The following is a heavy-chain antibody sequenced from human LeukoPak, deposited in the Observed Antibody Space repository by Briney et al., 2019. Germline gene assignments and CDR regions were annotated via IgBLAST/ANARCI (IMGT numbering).Heavy chain of an antibody. CDR1: GGSISSGSYY. V-gene: IGHV4-61*02. CDR2: IYTSGST. J-gene: IGHJ4*02. D-gene: IGHD5-24*01. Sequence: PSQTLSLTCTVSGGSISSGSYYWSWIRQPAGKGLEWIGRIYTSGSTNYNPSLKSRVTISVDTSKNQFSLKLSSVTAADTAVYYCARGRDGYRDKYCFDYWGQGTLVTVSS. CDR3: ARGRDGYRDKYCFDY.